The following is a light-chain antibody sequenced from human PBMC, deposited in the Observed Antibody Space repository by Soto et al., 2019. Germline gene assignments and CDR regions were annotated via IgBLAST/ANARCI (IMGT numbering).Light chain of an antibody. Sequence: DIQMTQAPSSLSASVGDRVTITCRASQSISNYLNWYQQKPGKAPKFLIYGASNLQSGVPSRFRGSGSGTDFTLSISSLQPEDFATNHFQQSYNTPPTFGPGTKVDVK. CDR3: QQSYNTPPT. CDR1: QSISNY. CDR2: GAS. V-gene: IGKV1-39*01. J-gene: IGKJ3*01.